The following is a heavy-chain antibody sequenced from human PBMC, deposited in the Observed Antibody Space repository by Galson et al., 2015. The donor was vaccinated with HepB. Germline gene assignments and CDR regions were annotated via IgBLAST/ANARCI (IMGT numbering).Heavy chain of an antibody. J-gene: IGHJ4*02. V-gene: IGHV3-33*08. CDR2: IRYDGSNK. CDR3: ARGKATITQLYDY. CDR1: GFTFSSYG. D-gene: IGHD5-12*01. Sequence: SLRLSCAASGFTFSSYGMHWVRQAPGKGLEWVAVIRYDGSNKYYADSVKGRFTISRDNSKNTLYLQMNSLRAEDTAVYYCARGKATITQLYDYWGQGTLVTVSS.